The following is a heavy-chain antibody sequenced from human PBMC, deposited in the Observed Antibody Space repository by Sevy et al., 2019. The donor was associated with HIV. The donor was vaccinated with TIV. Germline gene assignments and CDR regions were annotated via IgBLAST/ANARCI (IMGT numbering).Heavy chain of an antibody. J-gene: IGHJ3*02. V-gene: IGHV1-2*06. CDR3: ARGIAAAGGNAFDI. CDR2: INPNSGGT. CDR1: GYTFTGYY. D-gene: IGHD6-13*01. Sequence: ASVKVSCKASGYTFTGYYMHWVRQAPGQGLEWMGRINPNSGGTNYAQKFQGRVTMTRDTSISTAYMELSRLRSDDTAVYYCARGIAAAGGNAFDIWGQGTMVTVS.